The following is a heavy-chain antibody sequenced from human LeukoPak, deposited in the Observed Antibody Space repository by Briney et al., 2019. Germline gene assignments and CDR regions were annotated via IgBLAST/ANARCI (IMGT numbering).Heavy chain of an antibody. CDR1: GFTFSTSV. CDR2: ISYDGNNK. Sequence: PGGSLRLSCAASGFTFSTSVMHWVRQAPGKGLEWVAVISYDGNNKYYADSVKGRFTISRDNSKNTLYVQMNSLRAEDTAVYYRAKEVIAAGGNFEYWGQGTLVTVSS. CDR3: AKEVIAAGGNFEY. D-gene: IGHD6-13*01. J-gene: IGHJ4*02. V-gene: IGHV3-30*18.